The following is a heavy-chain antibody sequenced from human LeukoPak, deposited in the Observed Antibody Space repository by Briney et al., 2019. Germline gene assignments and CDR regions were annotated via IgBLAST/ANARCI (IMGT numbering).Heavy chain of an antibody. J-gene: IGHJ4*02. Sequence: PGGSLRLSCAASGFTFSSYGMHWVRQAPGKGLEWVAVISYDGSNKYYADSVKGRFTISRDNSKNTLYLQMNSLRAEDTAVYYCAKDWSGLDYWGQGTLVTVSS. D-gene: IGHD3-3*01. V-gene: IGHV3-30*18. CDR1: GFTFSSYG. CDR3: AKDWSGLDY. CDR2: ISYDGSNK.